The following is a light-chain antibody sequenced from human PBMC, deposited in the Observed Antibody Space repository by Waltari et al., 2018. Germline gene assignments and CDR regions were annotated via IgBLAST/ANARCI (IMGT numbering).Light chain of an antibody. Sequence: DIVMTQAPDSLAVSVGERATINCKSSPSVLYSSNNKNYVARYQQQPGQPPTLLIYWASTRESGVPDRFSGSGSGTDFTLTISSLQAEDVAVYYCQQYDSIPITFGPGTKVDIK. J-gene: IGKJ3*01. CDR2: WAS. V-gene: IGKV4-1*01. CDR3: QQYDSIPIT. CDR1: PSVLYSSNNKNY.